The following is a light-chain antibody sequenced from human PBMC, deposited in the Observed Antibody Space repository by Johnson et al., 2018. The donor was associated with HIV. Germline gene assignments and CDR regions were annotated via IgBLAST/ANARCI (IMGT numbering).Light chain of an antibody. J-gene: IGLJ1*01. CDR3: GTWDSSLIAAYV. CDR2: ENN. CDR1: SSNTGRNY. V-gene: IGLV1-51*02. Sequence: QSVLTQPPSVSAAPGQKVTISCSGSSSNTGRNYVSWYQQLPGTAPKVLIYENNKRPSGIPDRFSGSKSGTSATLGITGLQTGDEADYYCGTWDSSLIAAYVFGTGTKVTVL.